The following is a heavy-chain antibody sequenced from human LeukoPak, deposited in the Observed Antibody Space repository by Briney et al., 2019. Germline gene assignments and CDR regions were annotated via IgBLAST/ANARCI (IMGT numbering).Heavy chain of an antibody. J-gene: IGHJ4*02. D-gene: IGHD3-22*01. V-gene: IGHV1-18*01. CDR1: GYTFTHHG. CDR2: ISCCNGDT. CDR3: ARDPSNSSGYHAHFDS. Sequence: ASVKVSCKASGYTFTHHGISWVRQAPGQGLEWMGWISCCNGDTIYAQNVQGRVTMTTDASTRTAYIEVRNLRSDDTAMYYCARDPSNSSGYHAHFDSWGQGTLVTVSS.